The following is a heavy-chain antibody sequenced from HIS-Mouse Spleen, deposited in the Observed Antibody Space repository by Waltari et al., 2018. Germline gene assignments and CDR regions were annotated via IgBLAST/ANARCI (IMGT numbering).Heavy chain of an antibody. D-gene: IGHD6-13*01. CDR1: GGSISSSSYY. J-gene: IGHJ2*01. V-gene: IGHV4-39*07. Sequence: QLQLQESGPGLVKPSETLSLTCTVSGGSISSSSYYWGWIRQPPGQGLEWIGSFYYSGSTYYTPSLKSRVTISVDTSKNQFSLKLSSVTAADTAVYYCAREIPYSSSWYDWYFDLWGRGTLVTVSS. CDR3: AREIPYSSSWYDWYFDL. CDR2: FYYSGST.